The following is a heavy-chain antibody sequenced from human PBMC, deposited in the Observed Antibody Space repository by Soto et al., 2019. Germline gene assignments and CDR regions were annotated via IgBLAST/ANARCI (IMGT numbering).Heavy chain of an antibody. CDR1: GFTFSSYG. V-gene: IGHV3-33*01. J-gene: IGHJ3*02. CDR3: ARDYIITIFEVVHRGEAFDI. D-gene: IGHD3-3*01. CDR2: IWYDGSNK. Sequence: QVQLVESGGGVVQPGRSLRLSCAASGFTFSSYGMQWVRQAPGKGLEWVAVIWYDGSNKYYADSVKGRFTISRDDSKNTLYLQMNSLRAEDTVVYYCARDYIITIFEVVHRGEAFDIWGQGTMVTVSS.